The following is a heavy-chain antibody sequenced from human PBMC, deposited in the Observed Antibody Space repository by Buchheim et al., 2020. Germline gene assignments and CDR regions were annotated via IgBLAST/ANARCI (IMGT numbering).Heavy chain of an antibody. D-gene: IGHD3-3*01. Sequence: QVQLQESGPGLVKPSQTLSLTCTVSGGSISSGDYYWSWIRQPPGKGLEWIGYIYYSGSTYYNPSLKRRVTISVDKSKNQFSLKLSSVTAADTAVYYCAREKVLEWSYGGGLLGWGQGTL. V-gene: IGHV4-30-4*01. CDR2: IYYSGST. CDR1: GGSISSGDYY. CDR3: AREKVLEWSYGGGLLG. J-gene: IGHJ4*02.